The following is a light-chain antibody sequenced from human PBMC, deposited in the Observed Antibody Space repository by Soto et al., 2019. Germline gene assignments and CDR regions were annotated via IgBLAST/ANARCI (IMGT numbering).Light chain of an antibody. CDR2: DAS. Sequence: DIQMTQSPSTLSASVGDRVTITCRASQSVTNWLAWYQQKPGKAPNLLIYDASRLQSGIPSRFSGSGSGTELTLTISSLQPDDFATYHCQQYTTYPYTFGQGTKLEIK. CDR3: QQYTTYPYT. V-gene: IGKV1-5*01. CDR1: QSVTNW. J-gene: IGKJ2*01.